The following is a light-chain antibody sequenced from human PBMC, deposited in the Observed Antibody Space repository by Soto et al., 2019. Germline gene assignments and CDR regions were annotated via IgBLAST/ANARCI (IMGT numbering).Light chain of an antibody. V-gene: IGKV3-11*01. Sequence: EVVLTQSPATLSLSPGDRATLSCRASQSVSIDFAWYQQKPGQAPRLLIYDASNSATGIPARFSGSGSGTDFTLTISSLEPEDFAVYYCQHRHNFGPGTKGDIK. CDR1: QSVSID. CDR3: QHRHN. J-gene: IGKJ3*01. CDR2: DAS.